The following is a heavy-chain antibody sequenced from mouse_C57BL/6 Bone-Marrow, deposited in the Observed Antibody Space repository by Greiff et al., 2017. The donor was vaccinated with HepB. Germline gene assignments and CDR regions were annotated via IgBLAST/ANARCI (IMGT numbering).Heavy chain of an antibody. CDR2: ISYDGSN. CDR3: ASHSGY. Sequence: EVHLVESGPGLVKPSQSLSLTCSVTGYSITSGYYWNWIRQFPGNKLEWMGYISYDGSNNYNPSLKNRISITRDTSKNQFFLKLNSVTTEDTATYYCASHSGYWGQGTTLTVSS. CDR1: GYSITSGYY. V-gene: IGHV3-6*01. J-gene: IGHJ2*01. D-gene: IGHD1-2*01.